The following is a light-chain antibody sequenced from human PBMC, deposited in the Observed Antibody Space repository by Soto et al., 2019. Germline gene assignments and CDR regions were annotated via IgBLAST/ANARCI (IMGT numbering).Light chain of an antibody. CDR3: QQYNSRPT. V-gene: IGKV3D-15*01. J-gene: IGKJ3*01. CDR1: QSVRSK. CDR2: GAT. Sequence: EIVMTQSPATLSVSPGERATLSRRASQSVRSKLAWYQQKPGQAPRLLIYGATTRATGIPIMFSGSGSGTEFTLSISSLQSDDLALYYCQQYNSRPTFGPLTNVDIK.